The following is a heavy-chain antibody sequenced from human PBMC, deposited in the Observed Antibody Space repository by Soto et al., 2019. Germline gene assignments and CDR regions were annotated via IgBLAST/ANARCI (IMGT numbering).Heavy chain of an antibody. D-gene: IGHD2-21*01. CDR3: ARDRDGYTSLDS. V-gene: IGHV4-31*03. Sequence: QVQLQEPGPGLVKPSQTLFLTCTVSGDSISSGGYYWSWIRQHPGKGLEWIGYIYYSGSTYYNPSHKSRVTISVDTSKSHFSLKLTSVTAADTAVYYCARDRDGYTSLDSWGQGTLVTVSS. CDR2: IYYSGST. J-gene: IGHJ4*02. CDR1: GDSISSGGYY.